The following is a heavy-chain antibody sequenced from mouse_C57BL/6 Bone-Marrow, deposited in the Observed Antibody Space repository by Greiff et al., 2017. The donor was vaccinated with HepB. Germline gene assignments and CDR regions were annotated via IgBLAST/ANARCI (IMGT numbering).Heavy chain of an antibody. D-gene: IGHD1-1*01. V-gene: IGHV1-82*01. CDR2: IYPGDGDT. CDR1: GYAFSSSW. CDR3: ASFITTVVPVGFAY. Sequence: VQLQQSGPELVKPGASVKISCKASGYAFSSSWMNWVKQRPGKGLEWIGRIYPGDGDTNYNGKFKGKATLTADKSSSTAYMQLSSLISEDSAVYFCASFITTVVPVGFAYWGQGTLVTVSA. J-gene: IGHJ3*01.